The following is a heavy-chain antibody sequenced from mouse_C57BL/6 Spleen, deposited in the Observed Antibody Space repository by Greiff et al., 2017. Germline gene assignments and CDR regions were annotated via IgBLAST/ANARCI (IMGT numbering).Heavy chain of an antibody. CDR1: GYTFTDYY. CDR2: INPYNGGT. CDR3: ARFDYDSAWFAY. V-gene: IGHV1-19*01. D-gene: IGHD2-4*01. Sequence: EVQLQQSGPVLVKPGASVKMSCKASGYTFTDYYMNWVKQSHGKSLEWIGVINPYNGGTSYNQKFKGKATLTVDKSSSTAYMELNSLTSEDSAVYYCARFDYDSAWFAYWGQGTLVTVSA. J-gene: IGHJ3*01.